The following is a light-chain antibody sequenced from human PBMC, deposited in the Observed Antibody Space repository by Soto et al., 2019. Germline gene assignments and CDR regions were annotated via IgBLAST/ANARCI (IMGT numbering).Light chain of an antibody. V-gene: IGKV1-5*01. Sequence: DIQMTQSPSTVSASVLGIVSAGCRASQSITTWLAWYQQRPGKAPKLLIYDVSSLQSGVPSRFSGSGSGTEFTLTISSLQPDDFATYYCQHYYSYLQTFGQGTKVDI. CDR3: QHYYSYLQT. CDR2: DVS. J-gene: IGKJ1*01. CDR1: QSITTW.